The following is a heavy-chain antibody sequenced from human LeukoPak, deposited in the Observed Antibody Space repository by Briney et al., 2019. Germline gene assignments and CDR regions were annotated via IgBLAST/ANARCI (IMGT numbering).Heavy chain of an antibody. Sequence: PGGSLRLSCVASGFNFMTSDMNWVRQAPGKGLNWIAYITDRDSNTYYADSVKGRFTVSRDNIKSSLYLQMNTLRAEDTAMYYCARLGGNLSRWGQGTLVTVSS. J-gene: IGHJ4*02. V-gene: IGHV3-48*03. D-gene: IGHD2-2*01. CDR2: ITDRDSNT. CDR3: ARLGGNLSR. CDR1: GFNFMTSD.